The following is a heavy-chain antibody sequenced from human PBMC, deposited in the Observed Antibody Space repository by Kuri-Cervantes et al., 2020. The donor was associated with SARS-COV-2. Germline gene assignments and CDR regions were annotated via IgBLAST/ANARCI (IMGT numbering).Heavy chain of an antibody. CDR3: ARDCSGTDCNVIVYALSD. CDR2: IIPIFGTA. CDR1: GGTFSSYA. V-gene: IGHV1-69*13. Sequence: SVKVSCKASGGTFSSYAISWVRQAPGQGLEWMGGIIPIFGTANYAQKFEGRVTITADESTSTVYMELTSLRSDDTAMYYCARDCSGTDCNVIVYALSDWGQGTLVTVSS. J-gene: IGHJ4*02. D-gene: IGHD2-8*01.